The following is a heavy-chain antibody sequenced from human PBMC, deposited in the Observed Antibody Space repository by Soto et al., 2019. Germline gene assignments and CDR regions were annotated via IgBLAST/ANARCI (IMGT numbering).Heavy chain of an antibody. Sequence: QVQLQESGPGLVKPSETLSLTCTVSGGSISSYYWSWIRQPPGKGLEWIGYIYYSGSTNYNPSLKSRVTISVDTSKNQFSLKLSSVTAADTAVYYCARHTSPQQQLVFPFDYWGQGTLVTVSS. CDR2: IYYSGST. CDR1: GGSISSYY. V-gene: IGHV4-59*08. D-gene: IGHD6-13*01. CDR3: ARHTSPQQQLVFPFDY. J-gene: IGHJ4*02.